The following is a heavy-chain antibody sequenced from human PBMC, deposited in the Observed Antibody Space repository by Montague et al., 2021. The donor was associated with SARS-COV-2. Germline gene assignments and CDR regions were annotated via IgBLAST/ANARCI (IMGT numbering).Heavy chain of an antibody. J-gene: IGHJ3*01. V-gene: IGHV4-61*02. CDR3: ARDPPGPDGAFDL. D-gene: IGHD5-24*01. CDR2: IYISGST. Sequence: TLSLTCSVSGGSISSGSYYWSWIRQPAGKGLEWIGRIYISGSTNYNPSLKSRVTMSVDTSKNQFSLKLTSVTPADTAVYYCARDPPGPDGAFDLWGQGAMIIVSS. CDR1: GGSISSGSYY.